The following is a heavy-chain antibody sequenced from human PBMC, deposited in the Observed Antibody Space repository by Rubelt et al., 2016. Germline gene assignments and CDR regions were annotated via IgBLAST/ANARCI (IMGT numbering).Heavy chain of an antibody. CDR1: GFTFSSYG. Sequence: GGVVQPGRSLRLSCAASGFTFSSYGMHWVRQAPGKGLEWVAVIWYDGSNKYYADSVKGRFTISRDHSKNTLYLQMNSLRAEDTAVYYCARGGMGGSTGYFDYWGQGTLVTVSS. J-gene: IGHJ4*02. CDR3: ARGGMGGSTGYFDY. V-gene: IGHV3-33*01. D-gene: IGHD1-26*01. CDR2: IWYDGSNK.